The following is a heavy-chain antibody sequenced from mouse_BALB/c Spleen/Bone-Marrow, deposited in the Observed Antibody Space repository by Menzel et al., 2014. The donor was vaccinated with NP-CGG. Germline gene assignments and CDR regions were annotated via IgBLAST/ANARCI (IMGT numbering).Heavy chain of an antibody. CDR2: IDPANGNI. CDR3: APYYYGRWFAN. V-gene: IGHV14-3*02. D-gene: IGHD1-1*01. CDR1: GFNIKDTY. Sequence: VQLKDSGAELVKPGASVKLSCTASGFNIKDTYMHWVKQRPEQGLEWIGRIDPANGNIKYDPEFQGKATITADTSSNTAYLQLSSLTSEDTAVYYCAPYYYGRWFANWGQGTLVTVSA. J-gene: IGHJ3*01.